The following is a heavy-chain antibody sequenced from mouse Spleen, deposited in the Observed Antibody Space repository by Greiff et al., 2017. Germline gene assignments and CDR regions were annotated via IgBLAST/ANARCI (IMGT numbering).Heavy chain of an antibody. CDR3: ANYGSSYVRFDY. CDR1: GYTFTSYW. J-gene: IGHJ2*01. Sequence: QVQLQQPGAELVKPGASVKLSCKASGYTFTSYWMQWVKQRPGQGLEWIGEIDPSDSYTNYNQKFKGKATLTVDTSSSTAYMQLSSLTSEDSAVYYCANYGSSYVRFDYWGQGTTLTVSS. D-gene: IGHD1-1*01. V-gene: IGHV1-50*01. CDR2: IDPSDSYT.